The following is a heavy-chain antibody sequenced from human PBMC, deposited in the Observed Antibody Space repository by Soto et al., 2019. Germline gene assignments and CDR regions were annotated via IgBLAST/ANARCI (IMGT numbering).Heavy chain of an antibody. CDR3: ARGREGFGEFPFDY. V-gene: IGHV4-31*03. D-gene: IGHD3-10*01. J-gene: IGHJ4*02. CDR1: GGSISSGGYY. Sequence: QVQLQESGPGLVKPSQTLSLTCTVSGGSISSGGYYWSWIRQHPGKGLGWIGYIYYSGSTYYNPSLKSRVTLSVDTSKNQFSLKLSSVTAADTAVYYCARGREGFGEFPFDYWGQGTLVTVSS. CDR2: IYYSGST.